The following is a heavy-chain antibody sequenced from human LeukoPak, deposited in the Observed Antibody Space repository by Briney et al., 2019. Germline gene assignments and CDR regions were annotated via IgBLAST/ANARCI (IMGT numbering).Heavy chain of an antibody. D-gene: IGHD5-18*01. CDR2: ISPYNGNT. Sequence: SVHVPRKASVYTFTSYGISWLRQAPAQELEWMGWISPYNGNTNYAQKPQGRVTMTTDTSTSTAYMELMSLNSDDTAFTFCARDWQLWPNFDYWGQGPLVTVSS. J-gene: IGHJ4*02. CDR3: ARDWQLWPNFDY. V-gene: IGHV1-18*01. CDR1: VYTFTSYG.